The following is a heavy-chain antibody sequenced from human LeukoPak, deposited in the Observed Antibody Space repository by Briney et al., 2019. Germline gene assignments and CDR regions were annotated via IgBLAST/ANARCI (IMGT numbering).Heavy chain of an antibody. Sequence: GGSLRLSCAASGFTVSSYCMHWVRHAPGKGLVWVSRINSDGSSTSYADSVKGRFTISRDNAKNTLYLQMNSMRAEATAVYCCARPYFAGEYFDYWGQGTLVTVSS. J-gene: IGHJ4*02. CDR2: INSDGSST. CDR3: ARPYFAGEYFDY. D-gene: IGHD3-9*01. V-gene: IGHV3-74*01. CDR1: GFTVSSYC.